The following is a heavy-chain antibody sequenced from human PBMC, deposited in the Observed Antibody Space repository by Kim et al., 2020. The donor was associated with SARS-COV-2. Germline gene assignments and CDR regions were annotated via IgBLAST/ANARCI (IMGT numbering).Heavy chain of an antibody. J-gene: IGHJ4*02. CDR1: GFTFSSYG. Sequence: GGSLRLSCAASGFTFSSYGMHWVRQAPGKGLEWVAVISYDGSNKYYADSVKGRFTISRDNSKNTLYLQMNSLRAEDTAVYYCARAVTHYYDSSGYYYPDYWGQGTLVTVSS. CDR3: ARAVTHYYDSSGYYYPDY. V-gene: IGHV3-33*05. D-gene: IGHD3-22*01. CDR2: ISYDGSNK.